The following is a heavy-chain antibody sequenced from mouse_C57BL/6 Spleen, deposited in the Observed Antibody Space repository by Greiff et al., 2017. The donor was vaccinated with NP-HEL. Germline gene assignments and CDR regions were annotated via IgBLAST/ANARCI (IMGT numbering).Heavy chain of an antibody. V-gene: IGHV3-6*01. J-gene: IGHJ2*01. CDR3: ARDRRTTAYFDY. Sequence: EVKLMESGPGLVKPSQSLSLTCSVTGYSITSGYYWNWIRQFPGNKLEWMGYISYDGSNNYNPSLKNRISITRDTSKNQFFLKLNSVTTEDTATYYCARDRRTTAYFDYWGQGTTLTVSS. CDR1: GYSITSGYY. CDR2: ISYDGSN. D-gene: IGHD1-2*01.